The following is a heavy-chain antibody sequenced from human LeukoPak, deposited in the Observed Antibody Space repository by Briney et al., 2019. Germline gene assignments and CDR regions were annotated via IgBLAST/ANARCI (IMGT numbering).Heavy chain of an antibody. CDR2: IYYGGST. J-gene: IGHJ6*03. V-gene: IGHV4-39*01. D-gene: IGHD6-25*01. CDR1: GGSISSSNFY. Sequence: SGPGLVKPSETLSLTCTVSGGSISSSNFYWGWIRQPPGKGLEWIGSIYYGGSTYYNPSLKSRVTISVVTSKNQFSLKLSSVTAADTAVYYWARASAHPYYYYYYYMDVWGKGTTVTVSS. CDR3: ARASAHPYYYYYYYMDV.